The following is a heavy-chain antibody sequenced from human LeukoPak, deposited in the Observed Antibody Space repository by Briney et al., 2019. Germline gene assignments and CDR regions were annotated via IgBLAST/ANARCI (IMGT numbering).Heavy chain of an antibody. D-gene: IGHD3-22*01. J-gene: IGHJ5*01. V-gene: IGHV4-39*07. CDR3: ARGTYYYDSSFGS. CDR2: IYYSGST. Sequence: SETLSLTCTVSGGSISSSSYYWGWIRQPPGKGLEWIGSIYYSGSTYYNPSLKSRVIISVDTSKNQFSLKLSSVTAADTAVYYCARGTYYYDSSFGSWGQGTLVTVSS. CDR1: GGSISSSSYY.